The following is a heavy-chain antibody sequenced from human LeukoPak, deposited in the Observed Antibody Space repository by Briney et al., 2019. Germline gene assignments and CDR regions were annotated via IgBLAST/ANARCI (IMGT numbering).Heavy chain of an antibody. V-gene: IGHV1-69*06. CDR2: IIPIFGTA. D-gene: IGHD1-26*01. CDR1: GGTFSSYA. Sequence: ASVKVSCKASGGTFSSYAISWVRQAPGQGLEWMGGIIPIFGTANYAQKFQGRVTITADKSTSTAYMELSSLRSEDTAVYYCARTERGSYYFDYWGQGTLVTVSS. CDR3: ARTERGSYYFDY. J-gene: IGHJ4*02.